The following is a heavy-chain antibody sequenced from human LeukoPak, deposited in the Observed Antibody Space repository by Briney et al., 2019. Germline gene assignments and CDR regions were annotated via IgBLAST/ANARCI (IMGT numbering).Heavy chain of an antibody. Sequence: PGGSLRLSCAASGFTVSSNYMSWVRQAPGKGLEWVSVIYSGGSTYYADSVKGRFTISRDNSKNTLYLQMNSLRAEDTAVYYCAKDLWALPYSSSISDRTAFDIWGQGTMVTVSS. CDR1: GFTVSSNY. D-gene: IGHD6-13*01. V-gene: IGHV3-66*01. CDR3: AKDLWALPYSSSISDRTAFDI. CDR2: IYSGGST. J-gene: IGHJ3*02.